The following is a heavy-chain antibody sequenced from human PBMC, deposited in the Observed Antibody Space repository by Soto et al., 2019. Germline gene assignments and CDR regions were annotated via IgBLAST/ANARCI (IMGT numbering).Heavy chain of an antibody. J-gene: IGHJ4*02. V-gene: IGHV3-21*01. CDR2: ISSGSSYI. D-gene: IGHD2-15*01. Sequence: PGGSLRLPCAPSGFTFSSYTMNWVRQAPGKGLEWVSSISSGSSYICYADSMKGRFTISRDNAKNSLYLQMNSLRAEDTAVYYCARGVLSDSGTCYWGRGTLGTVSS. CDR3: ARGVLSDSGTCY. CDR1: GFTFSSYT.